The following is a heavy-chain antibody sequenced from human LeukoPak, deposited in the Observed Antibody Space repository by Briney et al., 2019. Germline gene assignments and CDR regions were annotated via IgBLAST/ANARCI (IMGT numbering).Heavy chain of an antibody. CDR3: ARNGDYYEKSGYYYLFDF. CDR2: IYYSGSA. D-gene: IGHD3-22*01. J-gene: IGHJ4*02. V-gene: IGHV4-59*01. Sequence: SETLSLTCTVSGGSINNYYWSWIRQPPGKGLEYIGYIYYSGSANYNPSLKSRVTISVDPSKNQFSLKLSSVTAANTAVYYCARNGDYYEKSGYYYLFDFWGQGTLVTVSS. CDR1: GGSINNYY.